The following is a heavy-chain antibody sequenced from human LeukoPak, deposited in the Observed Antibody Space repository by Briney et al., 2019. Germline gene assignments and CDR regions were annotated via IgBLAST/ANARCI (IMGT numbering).Heavy chain of an antibody. J-gene: IGHJ6*02. D-gene: IGHD3-9*01. V-gene: IGHV3-21*01. CDR3: ARTYYDILTGYYRYGMDV. Sequence: GGSLRLSCAASGFTFSSYSMNWVRQAPGKGLEWVSSISSSSSYIYYADSVKGRFTISRDNAKNSLYLQMNSLRAEDTAVYYCARTYYDILTGYYRYGMDVWGQGTTVTVSS. CDR2: ISSSSSYI. CDR1: GFTFSSYS.